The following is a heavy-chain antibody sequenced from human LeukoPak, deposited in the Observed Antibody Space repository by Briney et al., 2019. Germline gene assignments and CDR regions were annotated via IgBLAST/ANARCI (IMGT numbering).Heavy chain of an antibody. D-gene: IGHD3-10*01. CDR3: ARELFTMVRGALDY. V-gene: IGHV1-69*04. CDR1: GGTFSSYA. CDR2: IIPILGIA. J-gene: IGHJ4*02. Sequence: SVKVSCKASGGTFSSYAISWVRQAPGQGLEWMGRIIPILGIANHAQKFQGRVTITADKSTSTAYMELSSLRSEDTAVYYCARELFTMVRGALDYWGQGTLVTVSS.